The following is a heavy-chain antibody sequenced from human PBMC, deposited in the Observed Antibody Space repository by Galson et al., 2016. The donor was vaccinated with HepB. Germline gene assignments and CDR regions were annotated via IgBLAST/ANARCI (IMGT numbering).Heavy chain of an antibody. V-gene: IGHV4-39*07. CDR2: IYYSGST. CDR1: GASISSSSSY. D-gene: IGHD1-1*01. J-gene: IGHJ6*02. Sequence: LSLTCTVSGASISSSSSYWGWVRQPPGKGLEWIGSIYYSGSTYYSPSLKSRLTISVDTSRNQFSLKLSSVTAADTAVYYCARVQLERDRGGYYYGMDVWGQGTTVTVSS. CDR3: ARVQLERDRGGYYYGMDV.